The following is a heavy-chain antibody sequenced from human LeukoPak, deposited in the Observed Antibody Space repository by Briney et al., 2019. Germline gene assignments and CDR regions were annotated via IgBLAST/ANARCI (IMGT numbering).Heavy chain of an antibody. CDR2: INSDGSWT. CDR3: AKVKWDSSGYFDY. Sequence: GGSLRLSCVASGNYWMHWVRQAPGKGLVWVSHINSDGSWTSYADSVKGRFTISKDNAKNTVYLQMNSLRAEDTAIYYCAKVKWDSSGYFDYWGQGALVTVSS. J-gene: IGHJ4*02. D-gene: IGHD3-22*01. CDR1: GNYW. V-gene: IGHV3-74*01.